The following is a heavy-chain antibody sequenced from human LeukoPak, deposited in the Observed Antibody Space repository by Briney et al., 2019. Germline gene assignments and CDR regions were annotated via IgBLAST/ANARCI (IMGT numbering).Heavy chain of an antibody. Sequence: SSVKVPCKASGGTFSSYTISWVRQAPGQGLEWMGRIIPILGIANNAQKFQGRVTITADKSTSTAYMELSSLRSEDTAVYYCARVGTGYYYGMDVWGQGTTVTVSS. CDR2: IIPILGIA. CDR3: ARVGTGYYYGMDV. V-gene: IGHV1-69*02. J-gene: IGHJ6*02. CDR1: GGTFSSYT. D-gene: IGHD3/OR15-3a*01.